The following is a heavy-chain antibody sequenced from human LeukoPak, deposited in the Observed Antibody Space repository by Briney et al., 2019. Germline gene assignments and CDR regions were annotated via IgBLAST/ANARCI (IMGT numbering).Heavy chain of an antibody. CDR2: IIPIFGTA. D-gene: IGHD6-13*01. CDR3: ARYGAAAGTFDY. CDR1: GGTFSSYA. J-gene: IGHJ4*02. Sequence: GASVKVSCKASGGTFSSYAISWVRQAPGQGLEWMGGIIPIFGTANYAQKFQGRVTITADKSTSTAYMELSSLRSEDTAVYYCARYGAAAGTFDYWGQGTLVTVSS. V-gene: IGHV1-69*06.